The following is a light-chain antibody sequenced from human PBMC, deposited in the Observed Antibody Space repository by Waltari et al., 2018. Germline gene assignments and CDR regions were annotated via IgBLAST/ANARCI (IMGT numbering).Light chain of an antibody. CDR1: SSNIGANY. CDR2: RSY. Sequence: QSVLTQSPSASGTPGQRVTISCSGSSSNIGANYVYCYQQFPGTAPRLLIYRSYQRPSGVPDRFSGSKSGTSASLAISGLRSEDEADYYCATWDDSLNAWVFGGGTRLTAL. V-gene: IGLV1-47*01. CDR3: ATWDDSLNAWV. J-gene: IGLJ3*02.